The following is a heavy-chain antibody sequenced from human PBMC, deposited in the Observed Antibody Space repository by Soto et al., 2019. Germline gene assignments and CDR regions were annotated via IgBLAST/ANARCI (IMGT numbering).Heavy chain of an antibody. CDR1: GFTFSSYA. J-gene: IGHJ4*02. CDR2: ISGSGGST. CDR3: AKEADISGYNHDN. V-gene: IGHV3-23*01. D-gene: IGHD3-22*01. Sequence: PGGSLRLSCAASGFTFSSYAMTWVRQAPGKGLEWVSVISGSGGSTHYADSVKGRSTIARDNSKNTLYLQVNSLRAEDTAVYYCAKEADISGYNHDNWGQGTQVTVSS.